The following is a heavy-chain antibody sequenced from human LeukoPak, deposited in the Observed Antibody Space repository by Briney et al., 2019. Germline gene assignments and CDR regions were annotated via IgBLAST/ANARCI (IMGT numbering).Heavy chain of an antibody. CDR1: GFTFSSYK. CDR2: IGSFGTTI. D-gene: IGHD5-12*01. V-gene: IGHV3-48*03. J-gene: IGHJ4*02. Sequence: GGSLRLSCAASGFTFSSYKMNWVRQAPGKGLEWVSYIGSFGTTISYADSVEGRFTISRDNAKSSLYLQMSSLRAEDTAVYYCAKVATEAYYFDYWGQGTLVTVSS. CDR3: AKVATEAYYFDY.